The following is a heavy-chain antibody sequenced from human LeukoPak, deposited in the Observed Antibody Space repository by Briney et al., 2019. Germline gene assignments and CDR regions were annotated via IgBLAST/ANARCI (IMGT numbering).Heavy chain of an antibody. Sequence: SETLSLTCTVSGGSISSSSYYWGWIRQPPGKGLEWIGSIYYSGSTYYNPPLKSRVTISVDTSKNQFSLKLSSVTAADTAVYYCARQGYYGPFDYWGQGTLVTVSS. CDR3: ARQGYYGPFDY. V-gene: IGHV4-39*01. CDR2: IYYSGST. D-gene: IGHD3-3*01. J-gene: IGHJ4*02. CDR1: GGSISSSSYY.